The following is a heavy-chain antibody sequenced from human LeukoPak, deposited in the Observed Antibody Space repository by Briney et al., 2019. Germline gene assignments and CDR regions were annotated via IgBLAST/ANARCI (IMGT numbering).Heavy chain of an antibody. V-gene: IGHV3-23*01. CDR2: ISGSGGTT. Sequence: PGGSLRLSCAASGFTFSSYAMSWVRQAPGKGLEWVSAISGSGGTTYYADSVKGRFTISRDNAKNTLNLQMNSLRAEDTAVYCCARDLGQYYDTSDNWFDPWGQGNLVTVSS. D-gene: IGHD3-22*01. CDR1: GFTFSSYA. CDR3: ARDLGQYYDTSDNWFDP. J-gene: IGHJ5*02.